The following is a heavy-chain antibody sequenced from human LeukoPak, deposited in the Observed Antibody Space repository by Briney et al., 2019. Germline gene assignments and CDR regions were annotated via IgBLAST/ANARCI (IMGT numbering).Heavy chain of an antibody. Sequence: GSSVKVSCKASGGTFSSYAISWVRQAPGQGLEWVGRVIPTLSIENYAQTFQGRVTNTADKCTGTAYMQLSSLRSGDRAVYYCAREFGIGYSYGYYYWGQGTLVSVSS. J-gene: IGHJ4*02. CDR2: VIPTLSIE. D-gene: IGHD5-18*01. CDR1: GGTFSSYA. CDR3: AREFGIGYSYGYYY. V-gene: IGHV1-69*04.